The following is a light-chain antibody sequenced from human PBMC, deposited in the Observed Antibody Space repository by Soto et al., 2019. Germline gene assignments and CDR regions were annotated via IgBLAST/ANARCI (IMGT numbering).Light chain of an antibody. J-gene: IGKJ1*01. V-gene: IGKV4-1*01. CDR2: WAS. CDR1: QSVLYSSNNKNY. CDR3: QQYYSTPRP. Sequence: DIVMTQSPDSLAVSLGERATINCKSSQSVLYSSNNKNYLAWYQQKPGQPPKLLIYWASTRESGVPDRFSGSGSGTDFTLTISSLQAEDVAVYYCQQYYSTPRPFGQGTKVEI.